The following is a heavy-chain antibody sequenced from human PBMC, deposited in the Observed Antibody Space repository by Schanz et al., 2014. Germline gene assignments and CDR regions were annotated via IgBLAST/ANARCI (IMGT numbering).Heavy chain of an antibody. Sequence: EVQLVESGGGLIQPGGSLRLSCAVSGFTVNTHYMSWVRQAPGKGLEWNSSMYINSGSTQYADSVKGRFIISRDRSKKKSFLQMNSLRAEQKEGYFCARDGGRDGYNLAFDVWGQVPLLTVSS. J-gene: IGHJ1*01. V-gene: IGHV3-53*01. CDR3: ARDGGRDGYNLAFDV. CDR1: GFTVNTHY. D-gene: IGHD5-12*01. CDR2: MYINSGST.